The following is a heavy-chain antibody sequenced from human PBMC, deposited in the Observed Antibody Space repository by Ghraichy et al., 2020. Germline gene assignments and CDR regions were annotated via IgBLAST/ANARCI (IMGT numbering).Heavy chain of an antibody. CDR2: VNHRGSA. CDR3: ARTINPDIAVVPGAVPDI. V-gene: IGHV4-34*01. Sequence: SETLSLTCALYGASFSGYYWSWIRQPPGKGLEWVGEVNHRGSANYNPSLKSRVTISRDTSKNQLSLKLTSVTTADTAVYYCARTINPDIAVVPGAVPDIWGQGTMVTVSS. J-gene: IGHJ3*02. CDR1: GASFSGYY. D-gene: IGHD2-2*01.